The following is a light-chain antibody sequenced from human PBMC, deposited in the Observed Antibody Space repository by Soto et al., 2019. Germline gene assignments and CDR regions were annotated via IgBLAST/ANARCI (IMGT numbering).Light chain of an antibody. V-gene: IGLV2-8*01. CDR1: SSDVGGYNY. Sequence: QSVLTQPASVSGSPGQSITISCTGTSSDVGGYNYVSWYQQHPGKAPKLMIYGVSNRPSGVPDRFSGSKSGNTASLTVSGLQAEDEADYYCSSYAGNKHVFGTGTKVTVL. CDR2: GVS. J-gene: IGLJ1*01. CDR3: SSYAGNKHV.